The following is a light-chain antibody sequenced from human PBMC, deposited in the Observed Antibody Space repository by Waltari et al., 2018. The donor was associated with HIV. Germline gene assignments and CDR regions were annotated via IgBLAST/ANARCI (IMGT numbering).Light chain of an antibody. CDR3: SSYATGNTYV. Sequence: QSALTQPASVSGSPGPSLTISCPGTNRDIGKYNLVSWYQQHPGKDPNVLIFEVTTRPSGISHRFSGSKSDNTASLTISGLQAEDEADYYCSSYATGNTYVFGTGTSVTVL. CDR2: EVT. J-gene: IGLJ1*01. V-gene: IGLV2-23*02. CDR1: NRDIGKYNL.